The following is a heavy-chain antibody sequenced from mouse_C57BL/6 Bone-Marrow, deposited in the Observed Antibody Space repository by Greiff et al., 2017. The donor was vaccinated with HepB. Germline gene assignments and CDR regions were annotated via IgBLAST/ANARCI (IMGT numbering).Heavy chain of an antibody. J-gene: IGHJ4*01. V-gene: IGHV1-61*01. Sequence: QVQLQQPGAELVRPGSSVKLSCKASGYTFTSYWMDWVKQRPGQGLEWIGNIYPSDSDTHYNQKFKDKATLTVDKSSSTAYMQLSSLTSEASAVYYCATGMEYHYYAMDYWGRGTSVTVSS. CDR2: IYPSDSDT. CDR1: GYTFTSYW. CDR3: ATGMEYHYYAMDY. D-gene: IGHD5-1*01.